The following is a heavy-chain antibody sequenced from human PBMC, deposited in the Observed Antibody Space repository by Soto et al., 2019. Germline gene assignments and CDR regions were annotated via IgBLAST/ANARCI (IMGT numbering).Heavy chain of an antibody. CDR2: ISGSGGST. V-gene: IGHV3-23*01. Sequence: EVQLLESGGGLVQPGGSLRLSCAASGFTFSSYAMSWVRQAPGKGLEWVSGISGSGGSTYYADSVKSRFTMSRDNSKSTLYLQMNSLRAEDTAVYYCARGYCSGGSCHSGFDYWGRGTLVTVSS. J-gene: IGHJ4*02. CDR3: ARGYCSGGSCHSGFDY. CDR1: GFTFSSYA. D-gene: IGHD2-15*01.